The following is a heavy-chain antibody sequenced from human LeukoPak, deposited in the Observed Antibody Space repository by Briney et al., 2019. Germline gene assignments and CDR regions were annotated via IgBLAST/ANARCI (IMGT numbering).Heavy chain of an antibody. V-gene: IGHV3-23*01. Sequence: GGSLRLSCAASGFTFSSYAMSWVRQAPGKGLEWVSAISGSGGSTYYADSVKGRFTISRDNSKNTLYLQMNSLRAEDTAVYYCATAGENCSGGSCYEAYWGQGTLVTVSS. CDR1: GFTFSSYA. CDR3: ATAGENCSGGSCYEAY. J-gene: IGHJ4*02. CDR2: ISGSGGST. D-gene: IGHD2-15*01.